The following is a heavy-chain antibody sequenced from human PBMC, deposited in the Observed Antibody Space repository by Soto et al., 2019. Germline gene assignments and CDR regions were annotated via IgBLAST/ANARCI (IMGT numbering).Heavy chain of an antibody. CDR3: ARDGGSYYSYNWFDP. V-gene: IGHV1-69*13. CDR1: GGTFSSYA. CDR2: IIPIFGTA. Sequence: SVKVSCKASGGTFSSYAIIWVRQAPGQGLEWMGGIIPIFGTANYAQKFQGRVTITADESTSTAYMELSSLRSEDTAVYYCARDGGSYYSYNWFDPWGQGTLVTVSS. J-gene: IGHJ5*02. D-gene: IGHD1-26*01.